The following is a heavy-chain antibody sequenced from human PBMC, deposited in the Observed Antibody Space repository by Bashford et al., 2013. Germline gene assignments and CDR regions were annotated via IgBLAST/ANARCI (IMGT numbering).Heavy chain of an antibody. CDR2: IYPGDSDT. V-gene: IGHV5-51*01. J-gene: IGHJ5*02. Sequence: WVRQMPGKGLEFMGIIYPGDSDTRYSPSFRGQVTMSADESISTAYLQWSSLEASDTAMYYCARRRGYWDFWTYYGRIRPWGLGTLVTVSS. CDR3: ARRRGYWDFWTYYGRIRP. D-gene: IGHD3/OR15-3a*01.